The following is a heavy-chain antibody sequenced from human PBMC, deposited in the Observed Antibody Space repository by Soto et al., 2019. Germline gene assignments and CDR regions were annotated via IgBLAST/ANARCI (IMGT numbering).Heavy chain of an antibody. Sequence: QVQLQESGPGLVKPSETLSLTCTVSGGSISSYYWSWIRQPAGKGLEWIGRIYTSGSTNYNPSLTSRVTMSVDTSKNQFSLKLSSVTAADAAVYYCASTTAMARGYFDYWGQGTLVTVSS. V-gene: IGHV4-4*07. CDR3: ASTTAMARGYFDY. J-gene: IGHJ4*02. D-gene: IGHD5-18*01. CDR2: IYTSGST. CDR1: GGSISSYY.